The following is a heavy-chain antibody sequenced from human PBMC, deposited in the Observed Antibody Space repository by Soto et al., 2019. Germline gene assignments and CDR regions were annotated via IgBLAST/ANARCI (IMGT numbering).Heavy chain of an antibody. J-gene: IGHJ4*02. CDR1: GFTFSSYD. CDR2: ISSNGGTT. CDR3: ARDRLARGIPVAGRIDY. V-gene: IGHV3-64*01. D-gene: IGHD6-19*01. Sequence: PGGSLRLSCVASGFTFSSYDMHWVRQAPGKGLEYVSSISSNGGTTYYGNSVKGRFTISRDDADNSLYLQMNSLRVEDTAVYYCARDRLARGIPVAGRIDYWGQGALVTVSS.